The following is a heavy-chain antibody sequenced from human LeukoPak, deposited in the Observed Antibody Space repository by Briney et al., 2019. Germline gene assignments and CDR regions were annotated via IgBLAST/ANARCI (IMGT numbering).Heavy chain of an antibody. CDR3: ARPYYYDSRIDP. CDR1: GGSITSGDYY. Sequence: SETLSLTCTVSGGSITSGDYYWSWIRQPPGKGLEGSGYMYYSGSTYYNPSLKRRVTISVDTSKHQFALKLSCVNAADTAVYSCARPYYYDSRIDPWGQGTLVTVSS. CDR2: MYYSGST. D-gene: IGHD3-22*01. J-gene: IGHJ5*02. V-gene: IGHV4-30-4*01.